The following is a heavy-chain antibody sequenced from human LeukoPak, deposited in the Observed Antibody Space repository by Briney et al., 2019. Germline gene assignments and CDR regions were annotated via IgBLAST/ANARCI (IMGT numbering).Heavy chain of an antibody. CDR3: AKLVTIFGVVIPSYFDY. J-gene: IGHJ4*02. CDR2: ISGSGGST. D-gene: IGHD3-3*01. V-gene: IGHV3-23*01. CDR1: GFTFSSYA. Sequence: GGSLRLSSAASGFTFSSYAMSWVRQAPGKGLEWVSAISGSGGSTYYADSVKGRFTISRGNSKNTLYLQMNSLRAEDTAVYYCAKLVTIFGVVIPSYFDYWGQGTLVTVSS.